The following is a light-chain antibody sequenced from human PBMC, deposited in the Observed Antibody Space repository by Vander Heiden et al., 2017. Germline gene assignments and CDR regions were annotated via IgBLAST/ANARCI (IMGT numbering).Light chain of an antibody. V-gene: IGLV3-21*03. J-gene: IGLJ2*01. Sequence: SYVLTQPPSVSVAPGTTPMLTSGGNNIGSKSVHWYQQKPGQAPVLVVYDDSDRPSGIPERFSGYNSGNTATLTISRVEDGDEADYYCQVWDSSSDHPVVFGGGTKLTVL. CDR3: QVWDSSSDHPVV. CDR2: DDS. CDR1: NIGSKS.